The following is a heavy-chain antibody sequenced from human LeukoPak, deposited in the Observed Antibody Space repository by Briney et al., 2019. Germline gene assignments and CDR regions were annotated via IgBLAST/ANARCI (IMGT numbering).Heavy chain of an antibody. J-gene: IGHJ6*03. Sequence: GSSVKVSCKASGGTFSSYAISWVRQAPGQGLEWMGGIIPIFGTANYAQKFQGRVTITADESTSTAYMELSSLRSEDTAVYYCARVPRITGTYYYYMDVWGKGTTVTVSS. D-gene: IGHD1-7*01. V-gene: IGHV1-69*01. CDR2: IIPIFGTA. CDR1: GGTFSSYA. CDR3: ARVPRITGTYYYYMDV.